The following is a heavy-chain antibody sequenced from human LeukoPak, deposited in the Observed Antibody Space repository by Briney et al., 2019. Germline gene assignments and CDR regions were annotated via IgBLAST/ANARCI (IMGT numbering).Heavy chain of an antibody. V-gene: IGHV3-74*01. Sequence: GGSLRLSCAASGFTFSNYWMHWVRQGPGRGPLWVSRISPDGSSTTYADSVKGRFIISRDNAQNTVYLQLSSLRVEDTAVYYCVREYSSSSGRAFDYWGQGTLVTASS. J-gene: IGHJ4*02. D-gene: IGHD6-6*01. CDR1: GFTFSNYW. CDR3: VREYSSSSGRAFDY. CDR2: ISPDGSST.